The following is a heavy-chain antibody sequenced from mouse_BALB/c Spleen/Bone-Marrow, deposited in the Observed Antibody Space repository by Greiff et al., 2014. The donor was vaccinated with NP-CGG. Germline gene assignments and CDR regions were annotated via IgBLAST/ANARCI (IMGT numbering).Heavy chain of an antibody. J-gene: IGHJ3*01. CDR1: GFSLTSYG. V-gene: IGHV2-6-2*01. CDR2: IWSDGST. CDR3: ARHDNDGYYLAY. D-gene: IGHD2-3*01. Sequence: ESGPDLVAPSQSLSITCTVSGFSLTSYGVHWVRQPPGKGLEWLVVIWSDGSTTYNSALKSRLSISKDNSKSQVFLKMNSLQTDDTAMYYCARHDNDGYYLAYWGQGTLVTVSA.